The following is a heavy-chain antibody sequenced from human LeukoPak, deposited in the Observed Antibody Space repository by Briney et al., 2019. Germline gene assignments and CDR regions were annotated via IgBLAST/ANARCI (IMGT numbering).Heavy chain of an antibody. J-gene: IGHJ3*02. CDR3: ARSSGYSYGPDIDAFDI. V-gene: IGHV4-39*01. D-gene: IGHD5-18*01. CDR2: IYYSGST. Sequence: SETLSLTCTVSGGSISSSSYYWGWIRQPPGKGLEWIGSIYYSGSTYYNPSLKSRVTTSVDTSKNQFSLKLSSVTAADTAVYYCARSSGYSYGPDIDAFDIWGQGTMVTVSS. CDR1: GGSISSSSYY.